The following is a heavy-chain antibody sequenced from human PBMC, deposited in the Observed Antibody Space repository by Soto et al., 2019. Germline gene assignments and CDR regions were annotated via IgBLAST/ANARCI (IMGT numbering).Heavy chain of an antibody. CDR3: ARDDTPNYYDSSGPYYYGMDV. J-gene: IGHJ6*02. CDR1: GGTFSSYA. V-gene: IGHV1-69*01. D-gene: IGHD3-22*01. Sequence: QVQLVQSGAEVKKPGSSVKVSCKASGGTFSSYAISWVRQAPGQGLEWMGGIIPIFGTANYAQKFQGRVTITADESTSTAYMELSSLRSEDTAVYYCARDDTPNYYDSSGPYYYGMDVWGQGTTVTVSS. CDR2: IIPIFGTA.